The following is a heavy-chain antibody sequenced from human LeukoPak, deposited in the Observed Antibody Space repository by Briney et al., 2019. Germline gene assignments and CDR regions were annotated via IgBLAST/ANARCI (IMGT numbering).Heavy chain of an antibody. CDR3: ARRRASIVGARGFDY. CDR2: INHSGST. J-gene: IGHJ4*02. V-gene: IGHV4-39*07. Sequence: PSETLSLTCTVSGGSISSSSYYWGWIRQPPGKGLEWIGEINHSGSTNYNPSLKSRVTISVDTSKNQFSLKLSSVTAADTAVYYCARRRASIVGARGFDYWGQGTLVTVSS. D-gene: IGHD1-26*01. CDR1: GGSISSSSYY.